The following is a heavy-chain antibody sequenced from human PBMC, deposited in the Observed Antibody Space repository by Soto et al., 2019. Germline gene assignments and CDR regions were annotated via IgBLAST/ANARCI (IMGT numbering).Heavy chain of an antibody. J-gene: IGHJ4*02. Sequence: QVQLQESGPGLVKPSETLSLTCAVSGDSISSYYCMWIRQPPGKGLESIGYLYYGRSANYNPSLKSRVALSVDTSTNQCSLTMSSMTAADTAVYYCALRSMAVVPEYWGQGTLVTVSS. CDR1: GDSISSYY. D-gene: IGHD3-22*01. CDR3: ALRSMAVVPEY. V-gene: IGHV4-59*01. CDR2: LYYGRSA.